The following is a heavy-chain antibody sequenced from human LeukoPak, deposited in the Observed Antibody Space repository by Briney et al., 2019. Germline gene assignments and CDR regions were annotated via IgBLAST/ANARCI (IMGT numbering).Heavy chain of an antibody. CDR1: GYTFTSYG. V-gene: IGHV1-18*01. Sequence: ASVKVSCKASGYTFTSYGISWVRQAPGQGLEWMGWISAYNGNTNYAQKLQGRVTMTTDTSTGTAYMELRSLRSDDTAVYYCARDSLGYSGYDCYDYWGQGTLVTVSS. D-gene: IGHD5-12*01. CDR2: ISAYNGNT. CDR3: ARDSLGYSGYDCYDY. J-gene: IGHJ4*02.